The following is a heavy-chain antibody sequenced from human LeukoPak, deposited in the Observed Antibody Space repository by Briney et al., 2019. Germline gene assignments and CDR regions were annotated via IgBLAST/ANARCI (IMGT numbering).Heavy chain of an antibody. CDR3: ARVSGSYKNWFDP. J-gene: IGHJ5*02. V-gene: IGHV1-2*02. CDR2: INPNSGGT. D-gene: IGHD1-26*01. Sequence: ASVNVSCKASGYTFTGYYIHWVRQAPGQGLEWMGWINPNSGGTNYAQKFQGRVTTTRDTSISTAYMELSRLRSDDTAVYYCARVSGSYKNWFDPWGQGTLVTVSS. CDR1: GYTFTGYY.